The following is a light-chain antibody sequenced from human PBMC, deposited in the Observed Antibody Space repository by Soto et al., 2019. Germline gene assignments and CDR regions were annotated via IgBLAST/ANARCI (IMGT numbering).Light chain of an antibody. CDR2: KSN. V-gene: IGLV1-47*01. CDR3: AAWDDNLSGVV. CDR1: SSNIGSNY. Sequence: QSVLTQPPSASGTPGQRITISCSGSSSNIGSNYVYWYQQLPGTAPKLLIYKSNQRPSGVPDRFSGSKSGTSASLAISGLRSVDEADYYCAAWDDNLSGVVFGGGTKLTVL. J-gene: IGLJ2*01.